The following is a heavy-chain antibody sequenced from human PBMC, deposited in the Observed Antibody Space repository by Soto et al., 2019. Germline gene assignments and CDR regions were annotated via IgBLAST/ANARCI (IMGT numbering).Heavy chain of an antibody. CDR3: ARVGPTNMGGYYYYYMDV. V-gene: IGHV1-46*01. J-gene: IGHJ6*03. CDR2: INPTGGST. D-gene: IGHD2-8*01. Sequence: ALVKVSCKASGYTFTSYSRRWVRQDPGQGLEWVGLINPTGGSTVYAQNFQGRVTMTRDTSTSTVYMELSSLRSEDTAVYYCARVGPTNMGGYYYYYMDVWGKGTTVTVSS. CDR1: GYTFTSYS.